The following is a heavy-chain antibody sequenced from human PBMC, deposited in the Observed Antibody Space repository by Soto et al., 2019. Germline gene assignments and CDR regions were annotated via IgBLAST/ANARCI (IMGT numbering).Heavy chain of an antibody. J-gene: IGHJ4*02. CDR1: GGTFSSYA. Sequence: GASVKVSCKASGGTFSSYAISWVRQAPGQGLEWMGGIIPIFGTANYAQKFQGRVTITADESTSTAYMELSSLRSEDTAVYYCARNYYDSSGYYFLADYWGQGTLVTVSS. CDR3: ARNYYDSSGYYFLADY. D-gene: IGHD3-22*01. V-gene: IGHV1-69*13. CDR2: IIPIFGTA.